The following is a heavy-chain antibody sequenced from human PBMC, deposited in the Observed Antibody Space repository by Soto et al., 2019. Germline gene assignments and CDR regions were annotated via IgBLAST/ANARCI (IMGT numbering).Heavy chain of an antibody. V-gene: IGHV3-23*01. CDR2: IRGSGDSS. CDR3: AKVGIGMFSHKRHFDH. D-gene: IGHD2-2*03. CDR1: GFTLSGFG. J-gene: IGHJ4*02. Sequence: EVQLLDSGGDLAQPGGSLRLSWTASGFTLSGFGMAWVRTVPGKGLEWVSAIRGSGDSSYYADSVKSRFTISRDNPTNTLYLQMNNLRAEDTAVYYCAKVGIGMFSHKRHFDHWGQGTQVTVSS.